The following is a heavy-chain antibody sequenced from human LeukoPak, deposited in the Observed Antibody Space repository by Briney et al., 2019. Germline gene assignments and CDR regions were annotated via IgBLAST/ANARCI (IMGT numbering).Heavy chain of an antibody. CDR1: GGSISSYY. J-gene: IGHJ4*02. CDR3: ARRATSSSSPFDY. Sequence: PSETLSLTCTVSGGSISSYYWSWIRQPPGKGLEWIGYIYYSGSTNYNPSLKSRVTISVDTPKNQFSLKLSSVTAADTAVYYCARRATSSSSPFDYWGQGTLVTVSS. V-gene: IGHV4-59*08. D-gene: IGHD6-6*01. CDR2: IYYSGST.